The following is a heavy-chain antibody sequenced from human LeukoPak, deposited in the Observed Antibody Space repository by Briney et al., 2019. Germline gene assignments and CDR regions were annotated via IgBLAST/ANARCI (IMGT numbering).Heavy chain of an antibody. J-gene: IGHJ3*02. Sequence: SETLSLTCTVSGGSISSYYWSWIRQPPGKGLEWIGYIYYSGSTNYNPSLKSRVTISVDTSKNQFSLKLSSVTAADTAVYYCARGSAGAVDAFDIWGQGTMVTVSS. CDR1: GGSISSYY. V-gene: IGHV4-59*01. CDR3: ARGSAGAVDAFDI. CDR2: IYYSGST.